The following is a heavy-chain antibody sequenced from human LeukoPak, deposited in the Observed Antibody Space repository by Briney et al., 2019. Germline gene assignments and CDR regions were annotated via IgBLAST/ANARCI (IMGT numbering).Heavy chain of an antibody. CDR1: GFSFSSYE. CDR2: ISSGGGTI. D-gene: IGHD3-22*01. J-gene: IGHJ4*02. V-gene: IGHV3-48*03. Sequence: GGSLRLSCAASGFSFSSYEMNWVRQAPGKGLEWLSYISSGGGTIYYADSVKGRFTISRDNAKNSLYLQMNSLRAEDTALYYCARGDPSYYDSRGFDYWGQGTLVTVSS. CDR3: ARGDPSYYDSRGFDY.